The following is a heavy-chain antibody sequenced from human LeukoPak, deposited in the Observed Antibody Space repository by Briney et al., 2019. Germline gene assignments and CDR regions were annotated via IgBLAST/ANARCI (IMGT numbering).Heavy chain of an antibody. CDR2: ISSSSSYI. V-gene: IGHV3-21*01. CDR3: ARDGDSYGYFDY. CDR1: GFTFSSYS. D-gene: IGHD5-18*01. J-gene: IGHJ4*02. Sequence: PGGSLRLSCAASGFTFSSYSVNWVRQAPGKGLEWVSSISSSSSYIYYADSVKGRFTISRDNAKNSLYLQMNSLRAEDTAVYYCARDGDSYGYFDYWGQGTLVTVSS.